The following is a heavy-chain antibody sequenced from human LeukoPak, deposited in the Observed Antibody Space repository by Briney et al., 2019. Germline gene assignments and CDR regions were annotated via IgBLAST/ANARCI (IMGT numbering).Heavy chain of an antibody. CDR1: EFTFSSYE. J-gene: IGHJ5*02. CDR2: ISSSGSTI. D-gene: IGHD3-9*01. V-gene: IGHV3-48*03. Sequence: GGSLRLFCAASEFTFSSYEMIWIRQAPGKGLEWVSYISSSGSTIYYADSVKGRFTISRDNAKNSLYLQMNNLRVEDTAVYYCARAPTKFRRDWFDPWGQGTLVTVSS. CDR3: ARAPTKFRRDWFDP.